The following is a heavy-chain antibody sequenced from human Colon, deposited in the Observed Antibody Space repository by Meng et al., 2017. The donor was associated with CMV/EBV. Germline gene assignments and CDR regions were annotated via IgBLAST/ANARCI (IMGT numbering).Heavy chain of an antibody. CDR1: GFTFNTFW. J-gene: IGHJ4*02. D-gene: IGHD4-17*01. CDR2: VSWDGGST. CDR3: AKGTAATTVPDFDS. Sequence: GESLKISCAASGFTFNTFWMTWVRQAPGKGLEWVALVSWDGGSTRYADSVRGRFTISRDNSNNLLVLQLNSLRSDDSALYYCAKGTAATTVPDFDSWGQGTLVTVSS. V-gene: IGHV3-43*01.